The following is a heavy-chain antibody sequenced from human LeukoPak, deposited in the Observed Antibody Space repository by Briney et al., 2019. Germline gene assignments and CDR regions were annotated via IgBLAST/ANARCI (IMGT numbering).Heavy chain of an antibody. D-gene: IGHD2/OR15-2a*01. V-gene: IGHV1-2*02. CDR3: ARPLGSLKEYWWFDP. J-gene: IGHJ5*02. CDR1: GYTFSDYY. Sequence: GASVKVSCTASGYTFSDYYIHWLRQAPGQGLEWMGWINPKSGGTNYAQYFQGRVTMTRDTSSTTVYMDLTRQRSDDTAVYFCARPLGSLKEYWWFDPWGQGTLVTVSS. CDR2: INPKSGGT.